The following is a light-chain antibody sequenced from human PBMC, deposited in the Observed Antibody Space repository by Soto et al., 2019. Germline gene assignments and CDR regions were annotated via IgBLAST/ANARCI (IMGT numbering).Light chain of an antibody. CDR3: QQYGSLPPT. CDR2: DAS. V-gene: IGKV3D-20*01. J-gene: IGKJ4*01. Sequence: EIALTQSPATLSLSPGERATLSCGASQSVSSSYLAWYQQKPGLAPRLLISDASSRATGIPDRFSGSGSGTDFTLTISRLQPEDFAVYYCQQYGSLPPTFGGGTKVEIK. CDR1: QSVSSSY.